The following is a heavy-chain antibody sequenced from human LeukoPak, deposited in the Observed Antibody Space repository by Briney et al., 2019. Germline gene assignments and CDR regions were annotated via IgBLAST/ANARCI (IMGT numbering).Heavy chain of an antibody. V-gene: IGHV3-66*01. CDR3: TRDLMDYDVSTGLHHYYMDV. CDR1: GFTVSSNY. CDR2: IYSGGST. D-gene: IGHD3-9*01. J-gene: IGHJ6*02. Sequence: GGSLRLSCAASGFTVSSNYMSWVRQAPGKGLGWVSVIYSGGSTYYADSVKGRFTISRDNSKNTLYLQMNSLRVEDTAVYYCTRDLMDYDVSTGLHHYYMDVWGQGTTVTVSS.